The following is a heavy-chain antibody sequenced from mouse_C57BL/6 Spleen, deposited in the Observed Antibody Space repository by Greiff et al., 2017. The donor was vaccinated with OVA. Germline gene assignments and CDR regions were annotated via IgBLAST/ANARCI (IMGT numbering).Heavy chain of an antibody. V-gene: IGHV1-66*01. CDR3: AREGSYGNYWYFDV. Sequence: QVQLQQSGPELVKPGASVKISCKASGYRFTSYYIHWVKQRPGQGLEWIGWIYPGSGNTKYNEKFKGKATLTADTSSSTAYMQLSSLTSEDSAVYYCAREGSYGNYWYFDVWGTGTTVTVSS. CDR2: IYPGSGNT. J-gene: IGHJ1*03. D-gene: IGHD2-1*01. CDR1: GYRFTSYY.